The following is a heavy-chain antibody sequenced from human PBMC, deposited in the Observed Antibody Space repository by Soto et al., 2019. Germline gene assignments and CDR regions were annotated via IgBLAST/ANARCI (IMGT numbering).Heavy chain of an antibody. CDR1: GYDFTTYG. J-gene: IGHJ4*02. Sequence: QVHLVQSGAEVKKPGASVKGSCKGSGYDFTTYGITWVRQAPGQGLEWMAWISAHNGNTDYAQKLQGRVTVTRDTSTSTAYMELRSLRSDDTAMYYCARGRYGDYWGQGALVTVSS. CDR2: ISAHNGNT. CDR3: ARGRYGDY. D-gene: IGHD1-1*01. V-gene: IGHV1-18*01.